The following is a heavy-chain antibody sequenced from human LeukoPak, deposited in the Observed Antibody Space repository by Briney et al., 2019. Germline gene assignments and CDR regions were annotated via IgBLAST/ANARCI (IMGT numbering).Heavy chain of an antibody. CDR2: IYYRGST. V-gene: IGHV4-59*01. Sequence: SETLSLTCTVSGGSISSDYWSWIRQPPGKGLEWIGYIYYRGSTNYNPSLKSRVTISVDTSKNQFSLKLSSVTAADTAVYYCARLSGYSSGHCYSDYWGQGTLVTVSS. J-gene: IGHJ4*02. D-gene: IGHD3-22*01. CDR1: GGSISSDY. CDR3: ARLSGYSSGHCYSDY.